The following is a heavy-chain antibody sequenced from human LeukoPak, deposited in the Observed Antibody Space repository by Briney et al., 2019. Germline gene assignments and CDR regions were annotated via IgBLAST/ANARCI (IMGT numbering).Heavy chain of an antibody. CDR2: IYYSGST. D-gene: IGHD4-17*01. CDR1: GGSISSYY. Sequence: SETLSLTCTVSGGSISSYYWSWIRQPPGKGLEWIGYIYYSGSTNYNPSLKSRVTISVDTSKNQFSLKLSSVTAADTAVYYCAREINDYGDYEGNWFDPWGQGTLVTVSS. CDR3: AREINDYGDYEGNWFDP. V-gene: IGHV4-59*01. J-gene: IGHJ5*02.